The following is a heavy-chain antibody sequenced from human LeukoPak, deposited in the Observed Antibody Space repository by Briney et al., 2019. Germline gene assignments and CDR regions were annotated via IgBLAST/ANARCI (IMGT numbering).Heavy chain of an antibody. D-gene: IGHD2/OR15-2a*01. CDR3: TRWRRTSMLHF. J-gene: IGHJ4*02. CDR2: IGGAT. V-gene: IGHV3-49*04. CDR1: GFTFGDYA. Sequence: GGSLRLSCTTAGFTFGDYAIAWVRQTPGKGLECVGSIGGATEYAASVKGRFTVSRDDSRSTAYLQMNSLKIEDTAVYYCTRWRRTSMLHFWGQGTLVTVSS.